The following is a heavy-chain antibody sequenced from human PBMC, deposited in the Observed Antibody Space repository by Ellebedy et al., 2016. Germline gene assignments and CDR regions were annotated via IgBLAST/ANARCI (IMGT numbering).Heavy chain of an antibody. D-gene: IGHD2/OR15-2a*01. V-gene: IGHV4-61*08. CDR3: ARDSFWGAPDV. CDR1: GGSISSGDYY. Sequence: SETLSLTXTVSGGSISSGDYYWSWIRQPPGKGLEWIGYIYYSGSTNYNPSLKSRVTISVDTSKNQFSLKLSSVTAADTAVYYCARDSFWGAPDVWGKGTTVTVSS. J-gene: IGHJ6*04. CDR2: IYYSGST.